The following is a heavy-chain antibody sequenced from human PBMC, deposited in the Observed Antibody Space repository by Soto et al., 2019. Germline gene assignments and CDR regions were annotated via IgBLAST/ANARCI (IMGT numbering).Heavy chain of an antibody. Sequence: QLQLQESGPGLVKPSETLSLTCTVSGDSISSSSNNWGWIRQSPGKGLEWIGTVSYSGSTYYNPSLKIRVTISVDMSKNPFSLNLSSVTAADTAVYYCVGRGATVTAQTNYFDFWGQGTLVTVSS. CDR1: GDSISSSSNN. CDR3: VGRGATVTAQTNYFDF. J-gene: IGHJ4*02. CDR2: VSYSGST. D-gene: IGHD4-17*01. V-gene: IGHV4-39*02.